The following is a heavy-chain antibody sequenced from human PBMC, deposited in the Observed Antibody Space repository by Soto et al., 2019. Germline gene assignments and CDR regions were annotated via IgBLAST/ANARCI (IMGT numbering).Heavy chain of an antibody. Sequence: EVQLLESGGGLVQPGGSLRLSCTASGFRFSNYAMTWVRQAPGKGLEWVSAIGGSGSGSHYADSVQGRFTISRDNSKDTLYLLRNSLRAEDTALDYCAKDLGFSSGWDDAFDIWGQGTMVIVSS. D-gene: IGHD6-19*01. CDR1: GFRFSNYA. V-gene: IGHV3-23*01. CDR2: IGGSGSGS. J-gene: IGHJ3*02. CDR3: AKDLGFSSGWDDAFDI.